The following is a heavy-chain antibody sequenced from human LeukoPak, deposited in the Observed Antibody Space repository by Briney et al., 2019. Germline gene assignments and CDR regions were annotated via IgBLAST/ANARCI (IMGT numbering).Heavy chain of an antibody. CDR1: GGSVSSGSYH. J-gene: IGHJ4*02. CDR3: ARGGDY. V-gene: IGHV4-61*01. CDR2: ISDRGST. D-gene: IGHD5-12*01. Sequence: PSETLSLTCTVSGGSVSSGSYHWSWIRQPPGKGLEWIGYISDRGSTNYNPSLKSRVTMSVATSKNQFSLKLSSVTAADTAVYYCARGGDYWGQGTLVTVSS.